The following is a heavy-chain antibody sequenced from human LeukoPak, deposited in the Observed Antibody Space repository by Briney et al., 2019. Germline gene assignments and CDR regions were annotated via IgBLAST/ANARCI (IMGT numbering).Heavy chain of an antibody. Sequence: GGSLRLSCAASGFTFSNAWTSWVRQAPGKGLEGVGRIKSKTDGGMTDYAAPVKGRFAISRDDSKNTLFLQMNILKTEDTAVYYCTTDRPTLPLDYWGQGTLVTVSS. CDR3: TTDRPTLPLDY. CDR1: GFTFSNAW. D-gene: IGHD4-17*01. J-gene: IGHJ4*02. V-gene: IGHV3-15*01. CDR2: IKSKTDGGMT.